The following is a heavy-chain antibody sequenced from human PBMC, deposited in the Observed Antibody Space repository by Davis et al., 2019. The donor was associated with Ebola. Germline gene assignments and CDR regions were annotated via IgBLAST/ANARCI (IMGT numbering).Heavy chain of an antibody. CDR2: IYYSGST. J-gene: IGHJ2*01. CDR3: ARDRLTYYYDSSGYPAGRYFDL. CDR1: GGSISSGGYY. V-gene: IGHV4-31*03. D-gene: IGHD3-22*01. Sequence: PSETLSLTCTVSGGSISSGGYYWSWIRQHPGKGLEWIGYIYYSGSTYYNPSLKSRVTISVDTSKNQFSLKLSSVTAADTAVYYCARDRLTYYYDSSGYPAGRYFDLWGRGTLVTVSS.